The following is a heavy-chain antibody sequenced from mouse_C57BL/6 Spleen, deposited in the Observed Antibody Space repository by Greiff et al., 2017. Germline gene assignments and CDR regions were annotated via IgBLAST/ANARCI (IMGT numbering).Heavy chain of an antibody. Sequence: QVQLQQSGAELAKPGASVKLSCKASGYTFTSYWMHWVKQRPGQGLEWIGYINPSSGYTKYNQKFKDKATLTADTSSSTAYMQLSSLTYEDSAVYYGARGGWPYYYAIDYWGQGTSVTVSS. J-gene: IGHJ4*01. V-gene: IGHV1-7*01. CDR3: ARGGWPYYYAIDY. CDR1: GYTFTSYW. CDR2: INPSSGYT.